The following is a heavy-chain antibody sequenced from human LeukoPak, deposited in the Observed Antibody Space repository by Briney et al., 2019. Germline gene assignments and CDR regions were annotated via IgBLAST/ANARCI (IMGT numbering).Heavy chain of an antibody. CDR3: ARRRHFWSGYYTHLYYFDY. Sequence: GESLKISCKGSGYSFTSYWIGWVRQMPGKGLEWMGIIYPGDSDTRYSPSFQGHVTISADQSISAAYLQWSSLKASDTAMYYCARRRHFWSGYYTHLYYFDYWGQGTLVTVSS. CDR2: IYPGDSDT. D-gene: IGHD3-3*02. V-gene: IGHV5-51*01. CDR1: GYSFTSYW. J-gene: IGHJ4*02.